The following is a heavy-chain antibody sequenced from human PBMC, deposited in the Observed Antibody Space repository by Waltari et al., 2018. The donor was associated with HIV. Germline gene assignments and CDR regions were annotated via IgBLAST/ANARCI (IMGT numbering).Heavy chain of an antibody. J-gene: IGHJ4*02. CDR2: IIPRVGAA. CDR3: ARETQETTGGRIFDF. D-gene: IGHD4-17*01. CDR1: GGSCSSYV. Sequence: QVQLVQSGAEVKKPGSSVKVSCKASGGSCSSYVIRWVRQAPGQGLEWMGGIIPRVGAANYEQNVRSRVTSSEDESTKTAYMELSGLRSEDTAMYYCARETQETTGGRIFDFWGQGTMVTVSS. V-gene: IGHV1-69*12.